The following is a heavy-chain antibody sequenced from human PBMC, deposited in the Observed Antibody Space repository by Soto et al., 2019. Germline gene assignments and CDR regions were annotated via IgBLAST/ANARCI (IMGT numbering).Heavy chain of an antibody. J-gene: IGHJ6*02. D-gene: IGHD1-1*01. Sequence: PSDILSRSSTVYRDPLTSLVTSYNSISAPPVKGLEWIGHIHYSGSTYHNPSLKSRVTISVDTSKNQFSLKLTSVTAADTAVYYCGRAHRDLQNVVHYYYSMDVWGQGTTVT. CDR3: GRAHRDLQNVVHYYYSMDV. V-gene: IGHV4-30-4*02. CDR1: RDPLTSLVTS. CDR2: IHYSGST.